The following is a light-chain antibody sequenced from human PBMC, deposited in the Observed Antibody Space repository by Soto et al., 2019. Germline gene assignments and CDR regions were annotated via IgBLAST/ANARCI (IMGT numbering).Light chain of an antibody. V-gene: IGKV3-15*01. Sequence: IIVKMSVVALSVNKGERATLSCRGSTSVSSNLAWYQQKPGQAPRLLIYGASTRATGIPARFSGSGSGTEFTLTISSLQAEDFAVYYCQQYNNWPRTFCQGTKV. CDR1: TSVSSN. J-gene: IGKJ1*01. CDR2: GAS. CDR3: QQYNNWPRT.